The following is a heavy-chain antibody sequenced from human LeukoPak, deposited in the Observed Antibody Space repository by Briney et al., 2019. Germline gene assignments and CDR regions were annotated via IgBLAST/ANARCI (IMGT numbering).Heavy chain of an antibody. CDR3: ATEPGIGYAFDI. Sequence: PGGPLRLSCVASGLTFRNYWMSWVRQAPGKELEWVANINPDGSTENYVPSVKGRFTLSRDNARNSLSLQMNSLRAEDTAVYYCATEPGIGYAFDIWGRGTMVTVSS. D-gene: IGHD2-15*01. V-gene: IGHV3-7*01. CDR1: GLTFRNYW. J-gene: IGHJ3*02. CDR2: INPDGSTE.